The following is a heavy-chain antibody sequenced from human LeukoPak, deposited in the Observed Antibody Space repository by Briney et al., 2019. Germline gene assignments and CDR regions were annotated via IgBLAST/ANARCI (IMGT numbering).Heavy chain of an antibody. CDR2: IYSGGST. D-gene: IGHD6-19*01. CDR1: GFTVSSNY. CDR3: AVPIAVAGTFDY. J-gene: IGHJ4*02. Sequence: GGSLRLSCAASGFTVSSNYMSWVRQAPGKGLEWVSVIYSGGSTYYADSVKGRFTISRDNSKNTLYLQMNSLRAEDTAVYYCAVPIAVAGTFDYWGQGTLVTVSS. V-gene: IGHV3-53*01.